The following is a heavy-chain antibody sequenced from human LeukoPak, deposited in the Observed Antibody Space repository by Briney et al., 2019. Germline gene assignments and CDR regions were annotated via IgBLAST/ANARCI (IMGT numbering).Heavy chain of an antibody. CDR2: IYHSGST. V-gene: IGHV4-38-2*02. J-gene: IGHJ3*02. D-gene: IGHD4-17*01. CDR3: ARESFGDLDAFDI. CDR1: GYSISSGYY. Sequence: SETLSLTCTVSGYSISSGYYWGWIRQPPGKGLEWIGSIYHSGSTYYNPSLKSRVTISVDTSKNQFSLKLSSVTAADTAVYYCARESFGDLDAFDIWGQGTMVTVSS.